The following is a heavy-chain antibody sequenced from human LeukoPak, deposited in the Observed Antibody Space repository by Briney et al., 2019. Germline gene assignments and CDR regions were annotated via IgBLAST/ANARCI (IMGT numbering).Heavy chain of an antibody. CDR3: ARSRAFNSGAFDP. J-gene: IGHJ5*02. CDR2: IYNGVNT. CDR1: GASVSSASY. D-gene: IGHD1-26*01. V-gene: IGHV4-61*01. Sequence: SETLSLTRTVSGASVSSASYWTWIRQPPGKGVEWIAHIYNGVNTNYNPSLKSRVTISVDTSKNQFSLRLNSVTAADTAVYYCARSRAFNSGAFDPWGQGSLVTVSS.